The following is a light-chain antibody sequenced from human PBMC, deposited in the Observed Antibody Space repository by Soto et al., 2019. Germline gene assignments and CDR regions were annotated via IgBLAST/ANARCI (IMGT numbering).Light chain of an antibody. CDR3: QQYDSFPYT. CDR1: QNIGGW. CDR2: ASS. V-gene: IGKV1-5*03. Sequence: DIQMTQSPSTQSASVGDRVTITCRASQNIGGWLAWFQQKPGRAPQLLVFASSVLETEVPSRFSGGGSGTEYTLTISSLQPDDFATYFCQQYDSFPYTFGQGTKLEIK. J-gene: IGKJ2*01.